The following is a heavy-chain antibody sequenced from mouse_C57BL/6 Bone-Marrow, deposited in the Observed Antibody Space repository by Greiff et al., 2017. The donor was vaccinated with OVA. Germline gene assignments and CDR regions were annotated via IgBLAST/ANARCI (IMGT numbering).Heavy chain of an antibody. CDR2: IDPSGSYT. J-gene: IGHJ2*01. CDR3: SSSSCDSSALIDY. D-gene: IGHD1-1*01. V-gene: IGHV1-69*01. Sequence: QVQLKQPGAELVMPGASVKLSCKASGYTFTSYGMHWVQQTPGQGLEWVGEIDPSGSYTNYNQKFKGKSTLTVDKSSSTAYMQLSSLTSEDSAVYDLSSSSCDSSALIDYWGQGTTLTVSS. CDR1: GYTFTSYG.